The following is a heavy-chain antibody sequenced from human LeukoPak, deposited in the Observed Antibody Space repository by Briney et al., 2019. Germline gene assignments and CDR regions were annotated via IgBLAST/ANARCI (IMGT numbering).Heavy chain of an antibody. V-gene: IGHV4-31*03. CDR2: IYFSGTT. CDR3: ARARVGVPYFQS. CDR1: GDSVDNGGYY. D-gene: IGHD3-10*01. Sequence: PSQTLSLTCTVSGDSVDNGGYYWSWIRQRPGKGLEWIGYIYFSGTTYYNPSLKSRISLSVDTSKNQFSLELTSVTAADTAVYYCARARVGVPYFQSWGQGTLVTVSS. J-gene: IGHJ4*02.